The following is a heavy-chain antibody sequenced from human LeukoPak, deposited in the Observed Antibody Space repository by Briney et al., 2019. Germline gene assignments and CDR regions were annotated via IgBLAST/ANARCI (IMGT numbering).Heavy chain of an antibody. CDR2: ISGSGGST. J-gene: IGHJ4*02. Sequence: GGSLRLSCAASGFTFSSYAMSWVRQAPGKGLEWVSAISGSGGSTYYADSVKGRFTISRDNSKNTLYLQMSSLSAEDTAVYYCAKYSGYSYGHATDYWGQGTLVTVSS. V-gene: IGHV3-23*01. CDR3: AKYSGYSYGHATDY. CDR1: GFTFSSYA. D-gene: IGHD5-18*01.